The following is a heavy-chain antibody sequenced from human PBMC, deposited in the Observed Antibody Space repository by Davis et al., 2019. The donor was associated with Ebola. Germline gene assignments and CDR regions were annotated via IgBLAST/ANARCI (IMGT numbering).Heavy chain of an antibody. V-gene: IGHV3-7*03. Sequence: GESLKISCAASGFTFSSYWMSWVRQAPGKGLEWVANIKQDGSEKYYVDSVKGRFTISRDNAKNSLYLQMNSLRAEDTAVYYCARHIVATISGRQGNWFDPWGQGTLVTVSS. CDR2: IKQDGSEK. CDR3: ARHIVATISGRQGNWFDP. D-gene: IGHD5-12*01. CDR1: GFTFSSYW. J-gene: IGHJ5*02.